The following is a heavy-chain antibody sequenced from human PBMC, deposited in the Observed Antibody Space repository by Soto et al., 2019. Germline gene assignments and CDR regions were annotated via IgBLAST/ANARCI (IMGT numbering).Heavy chain of an antibody. J-gene: IGHJ3*02. CDR1: GYIFSNYY. V-gene: IGHV1-46*01. D-gene: IGHD3-10*01. CDR2: FNPSGDAT. Sequence: QVQLVQSRAEVKKPGTSVKVSCKASGYIFSNYYMHWVRQAPGQGLEWMGVFNPSGDATHYAQSFQGRVSVTRDMSTSTVYMELSTLTSEDTAVYYCARRGMSKIGFDTWGQGTMVTVSS. CDR3: ARRGMSKIGFDT.